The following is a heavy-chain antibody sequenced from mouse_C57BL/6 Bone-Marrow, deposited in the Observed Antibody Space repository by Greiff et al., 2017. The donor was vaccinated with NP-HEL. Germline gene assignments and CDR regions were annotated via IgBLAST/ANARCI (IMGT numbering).Heavy chain of an antibody. CDR3: ARDPTGTEWFAY. V-gene: IGHV3-6*01. Sequence: VQLQESGPGLVKPSQSLSLTCSVTGYSITSGYYWNWIRQFPGNKLEWMGYISYDGSNNYNPSLKNRISITRDTSKNQFFLKLNSVTTEDTATYYCARDPTGTEWFAYWGQGTLVTVSA. J-gene: IGHJ3*01. CDR2: ISYDGSN. D-gene: IGHD4-1*01. CDR1: GYSITSGYY.